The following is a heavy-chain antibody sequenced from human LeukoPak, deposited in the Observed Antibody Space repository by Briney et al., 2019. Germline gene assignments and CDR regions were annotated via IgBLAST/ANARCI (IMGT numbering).Heavy chain of an antibody. CDR2: INPNSGGT. CDR3: ARSNHDFWSGYYTFDY. Sequence: GASVKVSCKASGYTFTGYYMHWVRQAPGQGLEWMGWINPNSGGTNYAQKFQGWVTMTRDTSISTAYMELSRLRSDDTAVYYCARSNHDFWSGYYTFDYWGQGTLVTVSS. J-gene: IGHJ4*02. V-gene: IGHV1-2*04. CDR1: GYTFTGYY. D-gene: IGHD3-3*01.